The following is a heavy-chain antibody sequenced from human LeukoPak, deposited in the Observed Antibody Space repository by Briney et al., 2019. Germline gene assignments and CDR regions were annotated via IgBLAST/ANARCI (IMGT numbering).Heavy chain of an antibody. J-gene: IGHJ4*02. Sequence: SETLSLTCSVSGGSINSRGYYWGWIRQPPGKGLEWIGYIYYSGSTYYNPSLKSRVTISVDTSKNQFSLKLSSVTAADTAVYYCARHAPDDFRSVEPFDYWGQGTLVTVSS. CDR3: ARHAPDDFRSVEPFDY. D-gene: IGHD3-3*01. V-gene: IGHV4-30-4*01. CDR2: IYYSGST. CDR1: GGSINSRGYY.